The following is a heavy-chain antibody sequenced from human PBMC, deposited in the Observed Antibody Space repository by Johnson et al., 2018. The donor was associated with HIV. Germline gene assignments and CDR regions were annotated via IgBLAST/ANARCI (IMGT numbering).Heavy chain of an antibody. CDR3: AEWGGVGAGHAFDI. D-gene: IGHD1-26*01. J-gene: IGHJ3*02. Sequence: VQLVESGGGVVRPGGSLRLSCAASGFTFDDYGMSWVRHGPGTGLEWVSGINWNGGNPGYADSVKGRFTISRDNSKNTLYLQMNSLSAEDTALYYCAEWGGVGAGHAFDIWGQGTMVTVSS. CDR1: GFTFDDYG. V-gene: IGHV3-20*04. CDR2: INWNGGNP.